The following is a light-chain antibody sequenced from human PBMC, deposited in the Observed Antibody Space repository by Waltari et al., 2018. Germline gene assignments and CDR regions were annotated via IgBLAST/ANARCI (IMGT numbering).Light chain of an antibody. CDR1: CSNLGART. CDR2: SKN. J-gene: IGLJ2*01. CDR3: AAWDDPLNGVL. V-gene: IGLV1-44*01. Sequence: QSVLTQSPSTSATPGQTVTSCCSGSCSNLGARTGHGNQQLPGTAPKLLIYSKNQRPSGVPDRFSGAKSGSSASLAISRLQSEDEADYYCAAWDDPLNGVLFGGGTKLTVL.